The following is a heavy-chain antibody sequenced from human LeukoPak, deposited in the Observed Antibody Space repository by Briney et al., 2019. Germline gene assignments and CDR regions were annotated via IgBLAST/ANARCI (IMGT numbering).Heavy chain of an antibody. CDR3: AIPLRNSNYYFDY. CDR2: IYYSGST. V-gene: IGHV4-39*01. CDR1: GGSISSSSYY. J-gene: IGHJ4*02. D-gene: IGHD4-11*01. Sequence: SETLSLTCTVSGGSISSSSYYWGWIRQPPGKGLEWIGSIYYSGSTYYNPSLKSRVTISVDTSKNQFSLKLSSVNAADTAVYYCAIPLRNSNYYFDYWGQGTLVTVSS.